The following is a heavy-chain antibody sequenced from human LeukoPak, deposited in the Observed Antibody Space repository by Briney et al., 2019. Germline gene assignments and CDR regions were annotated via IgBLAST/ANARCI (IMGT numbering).Heavy chain of an antibody. D-gene: IGHD2-2*01. CDR3: AKWGAVPATPSDY. CDR2: ISSSGSTI. J-gene: IGHJ4*02. V-gene: IGHV3-48*01. CDR1: GFTFRTFN. Sequence: GGSLRLSCTASGFTFRTFNMHWVRQAPGKGLEWVSYISSSGSTIYYADSVKGRCTTSRDNDKNSLYLQMNSLRAEDTAVYYCAKWGAVPATPSDYWGQGTLVTVSS.